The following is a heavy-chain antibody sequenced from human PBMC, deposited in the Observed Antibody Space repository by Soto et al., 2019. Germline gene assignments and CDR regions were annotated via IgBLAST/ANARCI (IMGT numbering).Heavy chain of an antibody. CDR1: GFTFSRYW. Sequence: GGSLRLSCAASGFTFSRYWMHWVRQAPGKGLVWVSRINSDGSSTSYADSVKGRFTISRDNAKNTLYLQMNSLRAEDTAVYYCAREGPKIWSGYYVYGMDVWGQGTTVTVSS. J-gene: IGHJ6*02. CDR3: AREGPKIWSGYYVYGMDV. D-gene: IGHD3-3*01. V-gene: IGHV3-74*01. CDR2: INSDGSST.